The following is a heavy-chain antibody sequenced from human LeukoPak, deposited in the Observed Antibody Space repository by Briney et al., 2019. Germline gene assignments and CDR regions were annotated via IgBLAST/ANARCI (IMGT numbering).Heavy chain of an antibody. J-gene: IGHJ4*02. CDR1: GASISSYY. Sequence: SETLSLTCTVSGASISSYYWSWIRQPPGKGLEWMGYIYYSRSTKYNPSLESRVTMSVDTSKNQFSLNLSSVTAGETSVYYCARGAGWYQYWGQGTLVTVSS. D-gene: IGHD6-19*01. CDR3: ARGAGWYQY. V-gene: IGHV4-59*01. CDR2: IYYSRST.